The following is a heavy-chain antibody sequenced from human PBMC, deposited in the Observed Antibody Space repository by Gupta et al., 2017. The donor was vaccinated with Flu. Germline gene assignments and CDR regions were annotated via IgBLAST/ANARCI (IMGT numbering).Heavy chain of an antibody. V-gene: IGHV3-33*01. D-gene: IGHD3-10*01. CDR2: IWYDGSRK. CDR3: ARDMVRGIDY. J-gene: IGHJ4*02. CDR1: GFIFSSYG. Sequence: QVQLVESGEGVVQPGRSLRLSCTASGFIFSSYGMQWVRQAPGKGLQWVASIWYDGSRKHYGDSVKGRFTISRDDFNNTLYLQMNGLRAEDTAVYYCARDMVRGIDYWGQGTLVTVSS.